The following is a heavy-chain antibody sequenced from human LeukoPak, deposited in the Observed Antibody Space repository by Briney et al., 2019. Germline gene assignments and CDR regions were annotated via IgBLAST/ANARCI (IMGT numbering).Heavy chain of an antibody. J-gene: IGHJ4*02. CDR3: ALHDYGGNSAGY. Sequence: SETLSLTCTVSGGSISSYYWSWIRQPPGKGLEWIGYISYSGSTNYNPSLKSRVTISVDTSKNQFSLKLSSVTAADTAVYYCALHDYGGNSAGYWGQGTLVTVSS. CDR2: ISYSGST. CDR1: GGSISSYY. V-gene: IGHV4-59*12. D-gene: IGHD4-23*01.